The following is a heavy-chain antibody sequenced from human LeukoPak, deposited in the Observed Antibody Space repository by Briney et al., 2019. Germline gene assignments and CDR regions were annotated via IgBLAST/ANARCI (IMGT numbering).Heavy chain of an antibody. CDR1: GDSISGYY. D-gene: IGHD3-10*01. J-gene: IGHJ3*02. CDR2: VHYSGRT. Sequence: SETPSLTCTVSGDSISGYYWSWIRQPPGKGLEWVGYVHYSGRTNYNASLEGRVTMPLDTSKNQFSLKLNSVTAADTAVYYCARVLGAYPPDAFDIWGQGTMVTVSS. CDR3: ARVLGAYPPDAFDI. V-gene: IGHV4-59*12.